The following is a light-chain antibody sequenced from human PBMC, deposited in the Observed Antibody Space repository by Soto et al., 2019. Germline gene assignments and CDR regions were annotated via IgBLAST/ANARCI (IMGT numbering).Light chain of an antibody. V-gene: IGLV4-69*01. CDR1: SGHNTYA. CDR3: QTWGTGIQVV. J-gene: IGLJ3*02. CDR2: VNNDGSH. Sequence: QPVLTQSPSASASLGASVKLTCTLSSGHNTYAIAWHQQQPEKGPRYLMKVNNDGSHTKGDGIPDRFSGSSSGAERYLTISSLQSEDEADYYCQTWGTGIQVVFGGGTQLTVL.